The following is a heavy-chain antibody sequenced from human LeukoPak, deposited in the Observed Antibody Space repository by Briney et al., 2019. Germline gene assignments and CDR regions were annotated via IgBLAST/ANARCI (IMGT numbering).Heavy chain of an antibody. V-gene: IGHV3-30*02. CDR2: IRHDGSSK. CDR1: GFTFTTHA. D-gene: IGHD6-19*01. Sequence: GGSLRLSCAASGFTFTTHAMHWVRQAPGKGLEWVSFIRHDGSSKDYADSVKGRFTISRDNFKNTVYLQMDNLRPEDTAVYYCAKDYSSSGWRFDSWGQGTLVTVSS. J-gene: IGHJ4*02. CDR3: AKDYSSSGWRFDS.